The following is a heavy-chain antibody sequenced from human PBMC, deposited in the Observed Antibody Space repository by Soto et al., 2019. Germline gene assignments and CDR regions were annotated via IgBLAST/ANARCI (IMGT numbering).Heavy chain of an antibody. CDR2: IIPALGTA. V-gene: IGHV1-69*08. D-gene: IGHD4-17*01. CDR3: AGPDFGDYWYFDL. Sequence: QDQLVQSGAEVKKPGSSVKVSYKASGGTFSSHTFSWVRQAPGQGLEWMGRIIPALGTATYAQKFQGRVTITADESATTVYMELNSLRSEDTAVYYCAGPDFGDYWYFDLWGRGTLVTVSS. J-gene: IGHJ2*01. CDR1: GGTFSSHT.